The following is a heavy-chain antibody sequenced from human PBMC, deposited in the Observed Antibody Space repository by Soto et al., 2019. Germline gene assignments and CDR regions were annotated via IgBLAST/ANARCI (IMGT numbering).Heavy chain of an antibody. CDR1: GGSFSGYY. CDR3: ASWGYYYETSGQKAFHY. Sequence: PPEKLSLTCAVYGGSFSGYYWSWIRQPPGKGLEWIGEINHSGSTNYNPSLKSRVTISVDTSKNQFSLKLSSVTAADKAVYYCASWGYYYETSGQKAFHYWG. D-gene: IGHD3-22*01. J-gene: IGHJ4*01. V-gene: IGHV4-34*01. CDR2: INHSGST.